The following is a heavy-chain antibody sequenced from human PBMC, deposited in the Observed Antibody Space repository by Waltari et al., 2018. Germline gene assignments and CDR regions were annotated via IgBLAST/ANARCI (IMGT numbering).Heavy chain of an antibody. J-gene: IGHJ3*01. Sequence: QVQLQESGPGLVKPSETLSLTCSVSGDSISSISFYWGWIRQPPGKGLEWIGTLDSSATIYYNPSLNRRVTISEDTSKNQVSLRLRSVTAADTAVYYCARSGNYDILTGYSPDAFDVWGQGTMVTVSS. CDR1: GDSISSISFY. CDR3: ARSGNYDILTGYSPDAFDV. D-gene: IGHD3-9*01. V-gene: IGHV4-39*01. CDR2: LDSSATI.